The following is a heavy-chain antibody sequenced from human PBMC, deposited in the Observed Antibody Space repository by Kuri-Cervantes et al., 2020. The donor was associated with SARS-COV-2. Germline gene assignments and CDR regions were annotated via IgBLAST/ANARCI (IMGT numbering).Heavy chain of an antibody. CDR3: TRATDYCSRTTCYAYYYYYMDV. D-gene: IGHD2-2*01. Sequence: GGSLRLSCAAYGFTFSSYGMHWVRQAPGKGLEWVGFIRSKAYGGTTEYAASVKGRLTISRDDSNSIAYLQMNSLKTEDTAVYYCTRATDYCSRTTCYAYYYYYMDVWGKGTTVTVSS. CDR2: IRSKAYGGTT. CDR1: GFTFSSYG. J-gene: IGHJ6*03. V-gene: IGHV3-49*04.